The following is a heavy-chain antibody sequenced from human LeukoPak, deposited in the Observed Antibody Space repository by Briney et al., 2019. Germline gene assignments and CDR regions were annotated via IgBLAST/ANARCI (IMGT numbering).Heavy chain of an antibody. J-gene: IGHJ6*02. Sequence: APVKVSCKASGYTFTSYAMHWVRQAPGQRLEWMGWINAGNGNTKYSQKFQGRVTITRDTSASTAYMELSSLRSEDTAVYYCARVGYGDYVGYYYGMDVWGQGTTVTVSS. V-gene: IGHV1-3*01. CDR2: INAGNGNT. D-gene: IGHD4-17*01. CDR1: GYTFTSYA. CDR3: ARVGYGDYVGYYYGMDV.